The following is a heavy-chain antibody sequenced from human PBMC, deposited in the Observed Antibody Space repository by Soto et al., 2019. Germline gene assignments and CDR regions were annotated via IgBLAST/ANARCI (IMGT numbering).Heavy chain of an antibody. CDR3: ARGRRARAAGKGYWFDP. V-gene: IGHV1-8*01. D-gene: IGHD2-15*01. J-gene: IGHJ5*02. CDR1: VYTFTSYD. Sequence: ASVKVSCKASVYTFTSYDTNWVRQATGQGLEWMGWMNPNSGNTGYAQKFQGRVTMTRNTSISTAYMEMSSLRSEDTAVYYCARGRRARAAGKGYWFDPWGQGTLVTVSS. CDR2: MNPNSGNT.